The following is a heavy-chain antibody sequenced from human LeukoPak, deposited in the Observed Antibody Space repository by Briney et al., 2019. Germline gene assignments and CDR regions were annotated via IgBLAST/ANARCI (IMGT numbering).Heavy chain of an antibody. V-gene: IGHV3-11*04. D-gene: IGHD3-22*01. CDR1: GFTFSDYY. CDR2: ISSSGSTI. J-gene: IGHJ4*02. Sequence: GGSQRLSCAASGFTFSDYYMSWIRQAPGKGLEWVSYISSSGSTIYYADSVKGRFTISRDNAKNSLYLQMNSLRAEDTAVYYCARAHPSGYYPYWGQGTLVTVSS. CDR3: ARAHPSGYYPY.